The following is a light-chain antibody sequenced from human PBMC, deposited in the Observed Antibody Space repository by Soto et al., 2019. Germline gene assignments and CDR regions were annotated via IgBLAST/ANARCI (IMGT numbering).Light chain of an antibody. V-gene: IGKV1-33*01. Sequence: IQMTQYPSSLSASVGDRVTVTCQASQDISDYLNWYQQKPGKAPKLLIYDVSSLETGVPSRFSGSGSGTDFTLTISGLQPEDIATYYCQQYDNVPFTFGGGTKVDIK. J-gene: IGKJ4*01. CDR2: DVS. CDR3: QQYDNVPFT. CDR1: QDISDY.